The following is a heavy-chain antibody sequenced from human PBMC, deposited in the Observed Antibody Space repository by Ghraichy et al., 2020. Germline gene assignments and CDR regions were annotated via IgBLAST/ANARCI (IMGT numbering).Heavy chain of an antibody. D-gene: IGHD4-23*01. CDR1: GFTFSSYS. CDR3: ARERGGNPMARPDY. V-gene: IGHV3-21*01. Sequence: GGSLRLSCAASGFTFSSYSMNWVRQAPGKGLEWVSSISSSSSYIYYADSVKGRFTISRDNAKNSLYLQMNSLRAEDTAVYYCARERGGNPMARPDYWGQGTLVTVSS. J-gene: IGHJ4*02. CDR2: ISSSSSYI.